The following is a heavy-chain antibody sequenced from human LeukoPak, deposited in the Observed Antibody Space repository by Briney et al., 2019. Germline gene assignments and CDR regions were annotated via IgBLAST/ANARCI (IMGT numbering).Heavy chain of an antibody. CDR2: IKQDASEK. V-gene: IGHV3-7*01. CDR3: ARIFPHYYDSTGPDYWYFDL. Sequence: GGSLRLSCAASGFTFNTYWMSWVRQAPGKGLEWVAKIKQDASEKYYVDSVKGRFTISRDNAKNSLYLQMNGLRAEDTAVYYCARIFPHYYDSTGPDYWYFDLWGRGTLVTVSS. J-gene: IGHJ2*01. CDR1: GFTFNTYW. D-gene: IGHD3-22*01.